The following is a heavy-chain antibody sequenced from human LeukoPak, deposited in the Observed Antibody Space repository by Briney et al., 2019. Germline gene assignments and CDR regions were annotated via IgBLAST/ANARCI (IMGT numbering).Heavy chain of an antibody. J-gene: IGHJ4*02. D-gene: IGHD5-12*01. V-gene: IGHV1-18*01. Sequence: ASVKVSCKPSGYTFTSYGISWVRQAPGQGLGWMGWISAYNGNTNYAQKLQGRVTMATDTSTSTAYMELRSLRSDDTAVYYCARGSGYSGYDRSPDYWGQGTLVTVSS. CDR2: ISAYNGNT. CDR3: ARGSGYSGYDRSPDY. CDR1: GYTFTSYG.